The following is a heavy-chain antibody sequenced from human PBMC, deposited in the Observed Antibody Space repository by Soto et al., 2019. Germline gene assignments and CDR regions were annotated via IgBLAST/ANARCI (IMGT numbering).Heavy chain of an antibody. CDR1: GFTFSSYA. J-gene: IGHJ6*02. V-gene: IGHV3-30-3*01. CDR2: ISYDGSNK. Sequence: ESGGGVVQPGRSLRLSCAASGFTFSSYAMHWVRQAPGKGLEWVAVISYDGSNKYYADSVKGRFTISRDNSKNTLYLQMNSLRAEDTAVYYCARVPPGYYYGMDVWGQGTTVTVSS. CDR3: ARVPPGYYYGMDV.